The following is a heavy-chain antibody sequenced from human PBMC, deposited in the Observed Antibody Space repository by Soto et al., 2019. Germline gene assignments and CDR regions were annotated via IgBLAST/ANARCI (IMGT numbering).Heavy chain of an antibody. Sequence: ASVKVSCKASGGTFSSYAISWVRQAPGQGLEWMGGIIPIFGTANYAQKFQGRVTITADESTSTAYMELSSLRSEDTAVYYCARDKAVAGTFGEVLGMDVWGQGTTVTVSS. D-gene: IGHD6-19*01. CDR2: IIPIFGTA. V-gene: IGHV1-69*13. J-gene: IGHJ6*02. CDR3: ARDKAVAGTFGEVLGMDV. CDR1: GGTFSSYA.